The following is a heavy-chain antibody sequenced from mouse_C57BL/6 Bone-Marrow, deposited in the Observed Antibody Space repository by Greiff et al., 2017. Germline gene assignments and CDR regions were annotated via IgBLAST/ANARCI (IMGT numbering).Heavy chain of an antibody. CDR2: ISSGGDYI. V-gene: IGHV5-9-1*02. J-gene: IGHJ4*01. CDR1: GFTFSSYA. D-gene: IGHD2-4*01. CDR3: TRAYDYDGYYAMDY. Sequence: EVHLVESGEGLVKPGGSLKLSCAASGFTFSSYAMSWVRQTPEKRLEWVAYISSGGDYIYYADTVKGRFTISRDNARNTLYLQMSSLKSEDTAMYYCTRAYDYDGYYAMDYWGQGTSVTVSS.